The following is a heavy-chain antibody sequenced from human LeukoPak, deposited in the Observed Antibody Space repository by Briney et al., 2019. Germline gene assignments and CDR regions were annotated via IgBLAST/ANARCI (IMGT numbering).Heavy chain of an antibody. CDR1: GFTFSSFV. Sequence: SGGSLRLSCAASGFTFSSFVMSWVRQAPGKGLEWVSVISDSGTTTYYADSVKGRFTISRDNSKNTLYLQMNSLRAEDTAVYYCAKNYDGSGRFYLHFDYWGQGTLVTVSS. V-gene: IGHV3-23*01. CDR3: AKNYDGSGRFYLHFDY. J-gene: IGHJ4*02. CDR2: ISDSGTTT. D-gene: IGHD3-10*01.